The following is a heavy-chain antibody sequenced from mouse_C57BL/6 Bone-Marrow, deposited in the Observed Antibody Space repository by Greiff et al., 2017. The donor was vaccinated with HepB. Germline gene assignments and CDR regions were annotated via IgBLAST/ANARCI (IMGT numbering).Heavy chain of an antibody. CDR3: ARRITTVVAHWCFDI. V-gene: IGHV5-12*01. D-gene: IGHD1-1*01. J-gene: IGHJ1*03. CDR1: GFTFSDYY. Sequence: DVMLVESGGGLVQPGGSLKLSCAASGFTFSDYYMYWVRQTPEKRLEWVAYISNGGGSTYYPDTVKGRFTISRDNAKNTLYLQMSRLKSEDTALYYFARRITTVVAHWCFDIWGTGTTVTVSS. CDR2: ISNGGGST.